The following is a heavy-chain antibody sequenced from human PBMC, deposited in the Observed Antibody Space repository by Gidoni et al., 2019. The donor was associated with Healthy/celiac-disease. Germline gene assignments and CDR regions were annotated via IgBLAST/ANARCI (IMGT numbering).Heavy chain of an antibody. Sequence: QVQLVQAGAEVKKPGSSVKVSCKASGGTFSSSAISWVRQAPGQGLEWMGGIIPIFGPANYAQKFQRRVTITADESTSTAYMELSSLRSEDTAVYYCARLRDGYNYKVVVYWGQGTLVTVSS. CDR1: GGTFSSSA. CDR3: ARLRDGYNYKVVVY. V-gene: IGHV1-69*01. D-gene: IGHD5-12*01. CDR2: IIPIFGPA. J-gene: IGHJ4*01.